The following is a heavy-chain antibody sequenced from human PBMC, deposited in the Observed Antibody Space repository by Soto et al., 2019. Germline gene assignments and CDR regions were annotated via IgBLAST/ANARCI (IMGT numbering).Heavy chain of an antibody. J-gene: IGHJ6*02. CDR2: ISYDGSNK. Sequence: QVQLVESGGGVVQPGRSLRLSCAASGFTFSSYGMHRVRQAPGKGLEWVAVISYDGSNKYYADSVKGRFTISRDNSXIXXYLQLNSLRAEDTAVYYCAKDLAGAMKYYCYGMDVWGQGTTVTVSS. V-gene: IGHV3-30*18. CDR1: GFTFSSYG. D-gene: IGHD3-10*01. CDR3: AKDLAGAMKYYCYGMDV.